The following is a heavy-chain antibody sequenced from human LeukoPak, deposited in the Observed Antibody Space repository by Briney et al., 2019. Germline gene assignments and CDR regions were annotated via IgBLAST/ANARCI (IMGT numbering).Heavy chain of an antibody. CDR2: ISSSSSYI. CDR3: ATAGSYYYYYMDV. Sequence: GGSLRLSCAASGFTFSTYGMSWVRQAPGKGLEWVSSISSSSSYIYYADSVKGRFTISRDNAKNSLYLQMNSLRAEDTAVYYCATAGSYYYYYMDVWGKGTTVTISS. CDR1: GFTFSTYG. J-gene: IGHJ6*03. V-gene: IGHV3-21*01.